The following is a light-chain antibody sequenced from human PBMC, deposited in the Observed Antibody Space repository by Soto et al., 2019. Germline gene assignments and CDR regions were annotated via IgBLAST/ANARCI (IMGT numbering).Light chain of an antibody. CDR2: KAS. Sequence: DIQMTQPPSTLSASIGDRVTITCRASQSISSWLAWYQQKPGKAPKLLIYKASSLESGVPSRFSGSGSGTEFTLTISSLQPDDFATYYCQQYHSYSRTFGQGTKVEIK. CDR1: QSISSW. CDR3: QQYHSYSRT. J-gene: IGKJ1*01. V-gene: IGKV1-5*03.